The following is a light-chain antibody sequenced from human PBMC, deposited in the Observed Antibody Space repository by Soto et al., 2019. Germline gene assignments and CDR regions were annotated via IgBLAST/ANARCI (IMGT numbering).Light chain of an antibody. V-gene: IGKV3-11*01. Sequence: EIVLTQSPATLSVSTGERATLSCRASQSISSNLAWYQQKPGQAPRLLIYGASSRATGIPDRFSGSGSGTDFTLTISSLEPEDFAVYYCQQRSNWPPITFGQGTRLEIK. CDR1: QSISSN. J-gene: IGKJ5*01. CDR3: QQRSNWPPIT. CDR2: GAS.